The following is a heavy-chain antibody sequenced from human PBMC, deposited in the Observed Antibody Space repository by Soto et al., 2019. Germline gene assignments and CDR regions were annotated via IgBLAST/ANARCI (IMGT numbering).Heavy chain of an antibody. CDR3: ARSLGYYSSFYFAY. CDR2: IYYSGST. J-gene: IGHJ4*02. D-gene: IGHD3-22*01. CDR1: GGSISSYY. V-gene: IGHV4-59*08. Sequence: SETLSLTCTVSGGSISSYYWSWIRQPPGKGLEWIGYIYYSGSTNYNPSLKSRVTISVDTSKNQFSLKLSSVTAADTAVYYCARSLGYYSSFYFAYWGQETLFTVSS.